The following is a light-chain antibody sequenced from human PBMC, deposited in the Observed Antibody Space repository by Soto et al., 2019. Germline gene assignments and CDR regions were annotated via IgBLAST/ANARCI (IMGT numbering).Light chain of an antibody. Sequence: EIVLTQSKATLSFSPGERSTLSCRASQSVDSFLAWYQQKPGQAPRLLIYGASSRATGIPDRFSGGGSGTDFTLTISRLEPEDFAVYYCQQFSSYPLTFGGGSMVDI. J-gene: IGKJ4*01. CDR2: GAS. CDR1: QSVDSF. V-gene: IGKV3-20*01. CDR3: QQFSSYPLT.